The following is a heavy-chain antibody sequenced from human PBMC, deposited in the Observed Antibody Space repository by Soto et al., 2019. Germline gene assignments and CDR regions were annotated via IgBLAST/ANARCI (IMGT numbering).Heavy chain of an antibody. CDR3: ARAGDSDFWSGYSNDASDI. CDR1: SGSMSGYY. Sequence: SETLSLTCTVSSGSMSGYYWNWIRQPPGKGLEWIGYIYYSGSTNYNPSLKSRVTISVDTSKNQFSLKLSSVTAADTAVYYCARAGDSDFWSGYSNDASDIWGQGPMVTVSS. J-gene: IGHJ3*02. CDR2: IYYSGST. D-gene: IGHD3-3*01. V-gene: IGHV4-59*01.